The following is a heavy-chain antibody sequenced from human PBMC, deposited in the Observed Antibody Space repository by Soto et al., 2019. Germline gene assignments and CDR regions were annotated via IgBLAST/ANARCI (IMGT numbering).Heavy chain of an antibody. CDR2: INHSGST. D-gene: IGHD1-1*01. CDR1: GGSFSGYY. J-gene: IGHJ4*02. V-gene: IGHV4-34*01. Sequence: SETLSLTCAVYGGSFSGYYWSWIRQPPGKGLEWIGEINHSGSTNYNPSLKSRVTISVDTSKNQFSLKLSSVTAADTAVYYCARGPTSSDYWGQGTLVTVSS. CDR3: ARGPTSSDY.